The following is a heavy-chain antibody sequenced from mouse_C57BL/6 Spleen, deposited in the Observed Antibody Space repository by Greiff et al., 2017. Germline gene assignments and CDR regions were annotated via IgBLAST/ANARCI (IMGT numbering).Heavy chain of an antibody. CDR1: GYTFTSYW. J-gene: IGHJ2*01. CDR3: ARSESSYFDY. CDR2: IHPNSGST. V-gene: IGHV1-64*01. D-gene: IGHD1-3*01. Sequence: QVQLKESGAELVKPGASVKLSCKASGYTFTSYWMHWVKQRPGQGLEWIGMIHPNSGSTNYNEKFKSKATLTVDKSSSTAYMQLSSLTSEDSAVYYCARSESSYFDYWGQGTTLTVSS.